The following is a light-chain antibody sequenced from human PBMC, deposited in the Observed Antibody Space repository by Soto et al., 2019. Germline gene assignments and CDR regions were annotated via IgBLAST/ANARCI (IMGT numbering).Light chain of an antibody. CDR2: GAS. Sequence: EIMMTQSPATLSVSPGERATLSCRASQTVARNLAWYQQKPGQAPRLLIHGASTRATGVSARFSGSGSGTEFTLTISSLQSEDFAVYYCQQYHNSPPQYTFGQGTKLQIK. CDR3: QQYHNSPPQYT. V-gene: IGKV3-15*01. J-gene: IGKJ2*01. CDR1: QTVARN.